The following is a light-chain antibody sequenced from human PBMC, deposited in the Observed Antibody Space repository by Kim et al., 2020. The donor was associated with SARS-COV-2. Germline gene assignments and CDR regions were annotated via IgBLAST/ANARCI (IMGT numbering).Light chain of an antibody. V-gene: IGKV1-12*01. CDR3: QQANSFPLI. Sequence: DIQMTQSPSSVSASVGDSVTITCRASQGISSWLAWYQHKPGKAPKLLIYAASDLQNGVQSRFSGIGSGTDFTLTISSLQPEDFATYYCQQANSFPLIFGQGTRLEIK. J-gene: IGKJ5*01. CDR1: QGISSW. CDR2: AAS.